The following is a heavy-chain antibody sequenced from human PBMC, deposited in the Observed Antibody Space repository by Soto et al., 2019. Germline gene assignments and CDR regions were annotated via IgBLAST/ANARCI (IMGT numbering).Heavy chain of an antibody. D-gene: IGHD3-3*01. Sequence: SETLSLTCTASGGSISSSSYYWGWIRQPPGKGLEWIGSIYYSGSTYYNPSLKSRVTISVDTSKNQFSLKLSSVTAADTAVYYCARQDYDFWSGYYGVSDYWGQGTLVTVSS. J-gene: IGHJ4*02. CDR1: GGSISSSSYY. V-gene: IGHV4-39*01. CDR2: IYYSGST. CDR3: ARQDYDFWSGYYGVSDY.